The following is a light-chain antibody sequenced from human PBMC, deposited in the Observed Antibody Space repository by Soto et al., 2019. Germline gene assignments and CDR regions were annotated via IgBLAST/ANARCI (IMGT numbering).Light chain of an antibody. CDR2: QVS. CDR3: SSYTSTSTFYV. V-gene: IGLV2-14*01. CDR1: SSDVGGFNY. Sequence: ALTQPASVSGSPGQSITISCTGTSSDVGGFNYVSWYQQYPGKAPTLMIFQVSSRSSGVSNRFFGSKSGNTASLTISGLQAEDEAEYYCSSYTSTSTFYVFGTGTKVT. J-gene: IGLJ1*01.